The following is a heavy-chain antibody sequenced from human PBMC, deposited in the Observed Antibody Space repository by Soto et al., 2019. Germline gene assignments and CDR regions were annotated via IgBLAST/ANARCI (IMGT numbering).Heavy chain of an antibody. CDR3: ARGYYYDSSGYSLGY. D-gene: IGHD3-22*01. Sequence: QVQLVESGGGVVQPGRSLRLSCAASGFTFSSYAMHWVRKAPGKGLEWVAVISYDGSNKYYADSVKGRFTISRDNSKNTLYLQMNSLRAEDTAVYYCARGYYYDSSGYSLGYWGQGTLVTVSS. V-gene: IGHV3-30-3*01. CDR2: ISYDGSNK. J-gene: IGHJ4*02. CDR1: GFTFSSYA.